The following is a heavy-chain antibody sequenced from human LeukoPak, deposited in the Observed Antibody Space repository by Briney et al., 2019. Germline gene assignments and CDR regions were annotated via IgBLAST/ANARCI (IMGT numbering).Heavy chain of an antibody. Sequence: GGSLRLSCAASGFTFSSYGMSWLRQAPGKGLEWVSAISGSGVGTSYADSVKGRFTISRDNSKNTLYLQMNSLRAEDTAVYYCANRVYSYADPFDYWGQGTLVTVSS. CDR1: GFTFSSYG. CDR3: ANRVYSYADPFDY. J-gene: IGHJ4*02. CDR2: ISGSGVGT. V-gene: IGHV3-23*01. D-gene: IGHD5-18*01.